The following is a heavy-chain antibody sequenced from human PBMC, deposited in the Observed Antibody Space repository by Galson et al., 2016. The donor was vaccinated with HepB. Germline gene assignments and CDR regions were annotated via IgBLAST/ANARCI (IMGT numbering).Heavy chain of an antibody. CDR1: GFTLSGHW. Sequence: SLRLSCAASGFTLSGHWMHWVRQVPGKGLEWVSTIGSGDFTHYADSVKGRFTVSRDNSKNTLYLQMNSLTADDTALYYCAREGYSSGHCGAFDIWGRGTVVAVSS. V-gene: IGHV3-53*01. D-gene: IGHD6-19*01. CDR2: IGSGDFT. CDR3: AREGYSSGHCGAFDI. J-gene: IGHJ3*02.